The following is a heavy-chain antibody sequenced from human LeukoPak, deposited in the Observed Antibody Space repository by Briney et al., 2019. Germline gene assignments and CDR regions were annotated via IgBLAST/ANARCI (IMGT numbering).Heavy chain of an antibody. J-gene: IGHJ5*02. D-gene: IGHD3-9*01. CDR3: ATVTVGGLRYFDWLYGDWFDP. CDR2: FDPEDGET. CDR1: GYTLTELS. V-gene: IGHV1-24*01. Sequence: ASVKVSRKVSGYTLTELSMHWVRQAPGKGLEWMGGFDPEDGETIYAQKFQGRVTMTEDTSTDTAYMELSSLRSEDTAVYYCATVTVGGLRYFDWLYGDWFDPWGQGTLVTVSS.